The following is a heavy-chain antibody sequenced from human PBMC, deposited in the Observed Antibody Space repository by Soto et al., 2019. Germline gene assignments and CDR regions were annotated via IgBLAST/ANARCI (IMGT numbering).Heavy chain of an antibody. CDR3: ATYGGDSGGFEYFKY. D-gene: IGHD2-21*02. J-gene: IGHJ1*01. Sequence: EVQLLESGGGLVQPGGSLRLSCAASGLTFSSHGMTWVRQAPGKGLEWVSAISGSGDTYNVDSLKGRFTISRDNSKSTLCLQMTSLRAEDTAVYYCATYGGDSGGFEYFKYWGQGTLVTVSS. CDR2: ISGSGDT. V-gene: IGHV3-23*01. CDR1: GLTFSSHG.